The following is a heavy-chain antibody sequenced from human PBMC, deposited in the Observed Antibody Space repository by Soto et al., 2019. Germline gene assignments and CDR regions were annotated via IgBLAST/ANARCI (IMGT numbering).Heavy chain of an antibody. CDR2: ISYDGSNK. CDR1: GFTFSSYA. J-gene: IGHJ6*02. V-gene: IGHV3-30-3*01. Sequence: GGSLRLSCAASGFTFSSYAMHWVRQAPGKGLEWVAVISYDGSNKYYADSVKGRFTISRDNSKNTLYLQMNSLRAEDTAVYYCARDRGSELLWFGARSGDYYYGMDVWGQGTTVTVSS. CDR3: ARDRGSELLWFGARSGDYYYGMDV. D-gene: IGHD3-10*01.